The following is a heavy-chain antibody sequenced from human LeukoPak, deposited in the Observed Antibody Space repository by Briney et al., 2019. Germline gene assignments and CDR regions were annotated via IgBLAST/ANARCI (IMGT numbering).Heavy chain of an antibody. CDR2: IYYSGST. CDR3: ARGQRNYYDSSGYWLLN. CDR1: GGSISSYY. J-gene: IGHJ4*02. Sequence: PSETLSLTCTVSGGSISSYYWSWIRQPPGKGLEWIGYIYYSGSTNYNPSLKSRVTISVDTSKNQFSLKLSSVTAADTAVYYCARGQRNYYDSSGYWLLNWGQGTLVTVSP. D-gene: IGHD3-22*01. V-gene: IGHV4-59*01.